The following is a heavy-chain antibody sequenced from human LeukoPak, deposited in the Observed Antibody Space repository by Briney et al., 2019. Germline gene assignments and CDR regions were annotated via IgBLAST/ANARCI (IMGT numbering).Heavy chain of an antibody. J-gene: IGHJ4*02. Sequence: GGSLRLSCAASGFTFSSFAMHWVRQAPGKGLEWAAVISFDGSNEYYADSVKGRFTISRDNSRNTLYLQLNSLRAEDTAVYYCSRDPNSNRFENWGQGTLVTVSS. CDR3: SRDPNSNRFEN. CDR2: ISFDGSNE. CDR1: GFTFSSFA. V-gene: IGHV3-30*03. D-gene: IGHD4-11*01.